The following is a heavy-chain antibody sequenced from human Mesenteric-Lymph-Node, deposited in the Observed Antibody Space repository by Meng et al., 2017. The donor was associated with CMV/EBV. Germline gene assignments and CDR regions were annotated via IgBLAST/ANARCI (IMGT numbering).Heavy chain of an antibody. Sequence: KASGYTFTSHVVNWVRQDPGQGLEWMGWINTNTGNPTYAQGFTGRFVFSLDTSVSTAYLQISSLKAEDTAVYYCARAIYGTTSYVDYWGQGTLVTVSS. CDR1: GYTFTSHV. V-gene: IGHV7-4-1*02. CDR2: INTNTGNP. J-gene: IGHJ4*02. CDR3: ARAIYGTTSYVDY. D-gene: IGHD2-2*01.